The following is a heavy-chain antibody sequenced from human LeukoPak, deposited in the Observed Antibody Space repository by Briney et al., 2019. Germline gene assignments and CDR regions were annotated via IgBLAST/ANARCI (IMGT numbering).Heavy chain of an antibody. D-gene: IGHD4/OR15-4a*01. Sequence: GGSLRLSCAASGFTVSSNYMSWVRQAPGKGLECVSVIYSGGGTYYGDSVKGRFTISRDKSKNTLYLQMNSLRAEDTAVYYCARRAGAYSHPYDYWGQGTLVTVSS. V-gene: IGHV3-53*01. CDR2: IYSGGGT. CDR1: GFTVSSNY. CDR3: ARRAGAYSHPYDY. J-gene: IGHJ4*02.